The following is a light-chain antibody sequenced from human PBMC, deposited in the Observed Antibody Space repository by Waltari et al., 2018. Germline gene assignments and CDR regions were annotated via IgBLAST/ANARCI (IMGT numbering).Light chain of an antibody. V-gene: IGKV1-39*01. J-gene: IGKJ2*01. Sequence: DIQMTQSPSSLSASVGDRVTITCRASARINNDLNWYQQKSGQAPNVLIYVASTLESGVPSRFSGSGSGTVFTLTISSLQSEDSTIYYCQQSQSMPYTFGQGTKVEI. CDR3: QQSQSMPYT. CDR1: ARINND. CDR2: VAS.